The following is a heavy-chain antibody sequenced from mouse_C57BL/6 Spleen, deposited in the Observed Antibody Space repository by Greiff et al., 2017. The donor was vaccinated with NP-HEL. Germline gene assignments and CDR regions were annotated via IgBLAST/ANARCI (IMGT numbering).Heavy chain of an antibody. CDR2: ISSGSSTI. V-gene: IGHV5-17*01. J-gene: IGHJ3*01. D-gene: IGHD2-3*01. CDR1: GFTFSDYG. Sequence: EVMLVESGGGLVKPGGSLKLSCAASGFTFSDYGMHWVRQAPEKGLEWVAYISSGSSTIYYADTVKGRFTISRDNAKNTLLLQMTSLRSEDTAMYYCASDGPPFAYWGQGTLVTVSA. CDR3: ASDGPPFAY.